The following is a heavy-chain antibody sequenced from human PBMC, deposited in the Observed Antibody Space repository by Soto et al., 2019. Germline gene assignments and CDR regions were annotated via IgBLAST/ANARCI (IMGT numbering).Heavy chain of an antibody. D-gene: IGHD5-12*01. CDR1: GGSISSYY. J-gene: IGHJ5*02. CDR2: IYYSGST. CDR3: ARHEMRIRVKGYDSNWFDP. V-gene: IGHV4-59*08. Sequence: SETLSLTCTVSGGSISSYYWSWIRQPPGKGLEWIGYIYYSGSTNYNPSLKSRVTISVDTSKNQFSLKLSSVTAADTAVYYCARHEMRIRVKGYDSNWFDPWGQGTLVTVSS.